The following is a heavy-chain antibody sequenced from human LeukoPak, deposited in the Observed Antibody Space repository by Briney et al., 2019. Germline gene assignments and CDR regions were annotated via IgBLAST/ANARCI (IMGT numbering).Heavy chain of an antibody. D-gene: IGHD3-10*01. V-gene: IGHV3-33*01. Sequence: GRSLRLSCAASGFTFSNYGMHWVRQAPGKGLEWVSVIWYDGSNKYYADSVKGRFTISRDNSKNTLYLQMNSLRAEDTALYYCAIGVSGSGNFDYWGQGTLVTVSS. CDR1: GFTFSNYG. CDR3: AIGVSGSGNFDY. J-gene: IGHJ4*02. CDR2: IWYDGSNK.